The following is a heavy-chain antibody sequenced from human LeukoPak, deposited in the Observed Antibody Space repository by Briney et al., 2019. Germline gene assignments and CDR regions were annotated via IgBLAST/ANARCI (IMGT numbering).Heavy chain of an antibody. Sequence: PSETLSLTCTVSDGSISTGRYYWGWIRQPPGKGLEWIGSIYHSGSTYYNPSLKSRVTISVDTSKNQFSLKLSSVTAADTAVYYCARDFVGATNAFDYWGQGTLVTVSS. CDR1: DGSISTGRYY. J-gene: IGHJ4*02. D-gene: IGHD1-26*01. CDR3: ARDFVGATNAFDY. V-gene: IGHV4-39*07. CDR2: IYHSGST.